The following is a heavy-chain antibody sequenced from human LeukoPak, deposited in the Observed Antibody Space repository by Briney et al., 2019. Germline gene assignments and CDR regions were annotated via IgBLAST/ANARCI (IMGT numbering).Heavy chain of an antibody. CDR2: IYHSGST. Sequence: SSGTLSLTCAVSGGSISSSNWWSWVRQPPGKGLEWIGEIYHSGSTNYNPSLKSRVTISVGTSKNQFSLKLSSVTAADTAVYYCARLMLAHAFDIWGQGTMVTVSS. V-gene: IGHV4-4*02. J-gene: IGHJ3*02. D-gene: IGHD3-16*01. CDR3: ARLMLAHAFDI. CDR1: GGSISSSNW.